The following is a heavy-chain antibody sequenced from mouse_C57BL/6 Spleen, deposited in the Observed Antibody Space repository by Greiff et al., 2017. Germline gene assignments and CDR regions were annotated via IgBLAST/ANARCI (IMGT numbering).Heavy chain of an antibody. D-gene: IGHD2-4*01. J-gene: IGHJ3*01. CDR1: GYSFTGYY. V-gene: IGHV1-42*01. CDR2: INPSTGGT. CDR3: ARGFYYDYDGGFAY. Sequence: EVQLQQSGPELVKPGASVKISCKASGYSFTGYYMNWVKQSPEKSLEWIGEINPSTGGTTYNQKFKAKATLTVDKSSSTAYMQLKSLTSEDSAVYYGARGFYYDYDGGFAYWGQGTLVTVSA.